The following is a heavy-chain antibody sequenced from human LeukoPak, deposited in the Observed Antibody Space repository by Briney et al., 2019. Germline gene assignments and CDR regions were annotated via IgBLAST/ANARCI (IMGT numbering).Heavy chain of an antibody. CDR3: ARDAVGNSFDY. CDR2: ISSSSSTI. J-gene: IGHJ4*02. D-gene: IGHD7-27*01. CDR1: GFTFSSYS. V-gene: IGHV3-48*01. Sequence: GGSLRLSCAASGFTFSSYSMSWVRQAPGKGLEWVSYISSSSSTIYYADSVKGRFTISRDNAKNSLYLQMNSLRAEDTAVYYCARDAVGNSFDYWGQGTLVTVSS.